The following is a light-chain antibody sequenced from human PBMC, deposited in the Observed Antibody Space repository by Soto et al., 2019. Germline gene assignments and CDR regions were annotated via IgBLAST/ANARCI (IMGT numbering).Light chain of an antibody. J-gene: IGLJ3*02. CDR3: AAWDDSLNGWV. Sequence: QAVVTQPPSASGTPGQNVTISCSGSISNIGTNTVNWFQHLPGTAPKLLIYSNNQRPSGVTDRFSGSKSGTSASLAISGLQPEDEADYFCAAWDDSLNGWVFGGGTKLTV. CDR1: ISNIGTNT. CDR2: SNN. V-gene: IGLV1-44*01.